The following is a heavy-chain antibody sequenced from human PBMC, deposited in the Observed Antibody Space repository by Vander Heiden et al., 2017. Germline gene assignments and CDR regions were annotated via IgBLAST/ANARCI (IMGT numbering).Heavy chain of an antibody. D-gene: IGHD3-22*01. CDR3: ASTTNYYDSPMKVDYFDY. CDR2: INHSGST. CDR1: GGSFSGYY. J-gene: IGHJ4*02. Sequence: QVQLQQWGAGLLKPSETLSLTCAVYGGSFSGYYWSWIRQPPGKGLEWIGEINHSGSTNYNPSLKSRVTISVDTSKNQFSLKLSSVTAADTAVYYCASTTNYYDSPMKVDYFDYWGQGTLVTVCS. V-gene: IGHV4-34*01.